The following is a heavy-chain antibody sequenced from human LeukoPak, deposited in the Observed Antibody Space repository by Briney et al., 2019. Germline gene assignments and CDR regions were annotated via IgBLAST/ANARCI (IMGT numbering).Heavy chain of an antibody. V-gene: IGHV3-64*01. CDR1: GFTFSSYG. CDR3: ARETSDYVGY. Sequence: GGSLRLSCAASGFTFSSYGMHWVRRAPGKGLEYVSAISSNGGSTYYANSVKGRFTISRDNSKNTLYLQMGSLRAEDMAVYYCARETSDYVGYWGQGTLVTVSS. D-gene: IGHD1-14*01. CDR2: ISSNGGST. J-gene: IGHJ4*02.